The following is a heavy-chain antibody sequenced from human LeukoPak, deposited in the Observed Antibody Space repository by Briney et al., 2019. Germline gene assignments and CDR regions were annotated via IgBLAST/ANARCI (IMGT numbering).Heavy chain of an antibody. Sequence: PSETLSLTCTVSGGSISSGSYYWSWIRQPPGKGLEWIGYIYYSGSTNYNPSLKSRVTISVDTSKNQFSLKLSSVTAADTAVYYCARSPQSMIPYHFQHWGQGTLVTVSS. J-gene: IGHJ1*01. D-gene: IGHD3-22*01. CDR2: IYYSGST. CDR1: GGSISSGSYY. V-gene: IGHV4-61*01. CDR3: ARSPQSMIPYHFQH.